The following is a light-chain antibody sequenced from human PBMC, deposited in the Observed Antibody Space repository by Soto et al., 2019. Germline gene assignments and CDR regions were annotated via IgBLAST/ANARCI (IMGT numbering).Light chain of an antibody. CDR1: QTISSW. V-gene: IGKV1-33*01. Sequence: DIQMTQSPSTLSGSVGDRVTITCRASQTISSWLAWYQQKPGKAPKLLIYDASNFETGVPSRFSGSGSGTEFTFTISSLQPEDIATYYCQQYDNLPLTFGGGTKVDIK. CDR2: DAS. CDR3: QQYDNLPLT. J-gene: IGKJ4*01.